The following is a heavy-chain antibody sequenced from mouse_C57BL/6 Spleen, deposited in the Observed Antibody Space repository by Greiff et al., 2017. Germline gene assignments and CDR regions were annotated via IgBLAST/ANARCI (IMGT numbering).Heavy chain of an antibody. J-gene: IGHJ3*01. Sequence: QVQLQQSGAELVRPGSSVKLSCKASGYTFTSYWMHWVKQRPIQGLEWIGNIDPSDSETHYNQKFKDKATLTVDKSSSTAYMQLSSLTSEDSAVYYCARAGSRRTWFAYWGQGTLVTVSA. CDR1: GYTFTSYW. D-gene: IGHD1-1*01. CDR3: ARAGSRRTWFAY. V-gene: IGHV1-52*01. CDR2: IDPSDSET.